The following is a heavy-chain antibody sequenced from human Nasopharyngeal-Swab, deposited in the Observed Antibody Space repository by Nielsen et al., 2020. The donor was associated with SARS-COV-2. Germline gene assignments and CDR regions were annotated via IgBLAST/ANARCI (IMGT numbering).Heavy chain of an antibody. CDR2: IYYSGST. J-gene: IGHJ6*03. CDR3: ARFGGYYYMDV. Sequence: WIRQPPGKGLEWIGYIYYSGSTNYNPSLKSRVTISVDTSKNQFSLKLSSVTAADTAVYYCARFGGYYYMDVWGKGTTVTVSS. V-gene: IGHV4-59*01. D-gene: IGHD3-16*01.